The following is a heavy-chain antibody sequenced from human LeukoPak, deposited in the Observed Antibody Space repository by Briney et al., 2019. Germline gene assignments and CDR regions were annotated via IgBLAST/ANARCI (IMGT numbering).Heavy chain of an antibody. D-gene: IGHD4-17*01. CDR1: GGSVSSGGYY. CDR3: ARGGGVTTGQFDY. J-gene: IGHJ4*02. Sequence: PSETLSLTCTVSGGSVSSGGYYWSWIRQHPGKGLEWIGYIYYSGSTYYNPSLKSRVTISVDTSKNQFSLKLSSVTAADTAVYYCARGGGVTTGQFDYWGQGTLVTVSS. CDR2: IYYSGST. V-gene: IGHV4-31*03.